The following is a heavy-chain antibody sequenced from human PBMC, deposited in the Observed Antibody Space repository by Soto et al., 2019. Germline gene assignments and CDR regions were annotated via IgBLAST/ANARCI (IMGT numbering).Heavy chain of an antibody. CDR3: ARHLGFGVVLNCFDP. D-gene: IGHD3-3*01. J-gene: IGHJ5*02. V-gene: IGHV4-59*08. Sequence: QVQLQESGPGLVKPSETLSLTCTVSGGSISSYYWCWIRQPPGQGLEWIGSIYYSGSTNYYPSLKSRVPISVDTSKNQYSLQLSSVTAEYTAVYYCARHLGFGVVLNCFDPWCQGTLVTVSS. CDR2: IYYSGST. CDR1: GGSISSYY.